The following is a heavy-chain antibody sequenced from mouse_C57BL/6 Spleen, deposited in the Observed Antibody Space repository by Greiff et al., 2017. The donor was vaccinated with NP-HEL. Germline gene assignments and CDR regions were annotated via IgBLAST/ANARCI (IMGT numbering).Heavy chain of an antibody. CDR3: ARLGYYGHWYFDV. CDR1: GYTFTSYW. D-gene: IGHD1-2*01. Sequence: QVQLQQPGTELVKPGASVKLSCKASGYTFTSYWMHWVKQRPGQGLEWIGNINPSNGGTNYNEKFKSKATLTVDKSSSTAYMQLSSLTSEDSAVYYYARLGYYGHWYFDVWGTGTTVTVSS. V-gene: IGHV1-53*01. CDR2: INPSNGGT. J-gene: IGHJ1*03.